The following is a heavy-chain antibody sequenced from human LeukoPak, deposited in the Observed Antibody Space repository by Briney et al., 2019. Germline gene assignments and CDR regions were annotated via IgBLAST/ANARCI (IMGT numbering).Heavy chain of an antibody. CDR1: GVSTTNGIYY. V-gene: IGHV4-39*01. Sequence: SETLSPTCTASGVSTTNGIYYWAWIRQPPGKGLEWIGSVHNVGSTYYNLSLRSRVTMSIDTSKNQFSLRLNSVTAADTAVYYCARHAEYNSGWHFYLDHWGQGILVTVSS. J-gene: IGHJ4*02. D-gene: IGHD6-19*01. CDR3: ARHAEYNSGWHFYLDH. CDR2: VHNVGST.